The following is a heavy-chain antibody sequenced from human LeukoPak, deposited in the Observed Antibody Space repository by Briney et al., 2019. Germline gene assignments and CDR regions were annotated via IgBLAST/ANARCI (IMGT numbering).Heavy chain of an antibody. D-gene: IGHD2-15*01. CDR2: ITGSGTTT. CDR1: GFAFSNYG. J-gene: IGHJ4*02. V-gene: IGHV3-23*01. Sequence: GGSLRLSCTASGFAFSNYGINWVRRAPSKGLEWVSGITGSGTTTYYADSLKGRVTISRDNSKNKVYLQMNSLRAEDTAVYYCARDPSGYFDYWGQGTLVTVSS. CDR3: ARDPSGYFDY.